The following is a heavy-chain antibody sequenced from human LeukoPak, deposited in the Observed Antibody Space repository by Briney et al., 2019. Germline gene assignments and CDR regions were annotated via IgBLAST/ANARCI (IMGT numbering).Heavy chain of an antibody. V-gene: IGHV4-59*01. Sequence: SETLSLTCTVSGGSISSYYWSWIRQPPGKGLEWIGYIYYSGSTNYNPSLKSRVTISVDTSKNQFSLKLSSVTAADTAVYYCARDLLYCSGGSCHQAYYYGMDVWGQGTTVTVSS. CDR3: ARDLLYCSGGSCHQAYYYGMDV. D-gene: IGHD2-15*01. CDR2: IYYSGST. CDR1: GGSISSYY. J-gene: IGHJ6*02.